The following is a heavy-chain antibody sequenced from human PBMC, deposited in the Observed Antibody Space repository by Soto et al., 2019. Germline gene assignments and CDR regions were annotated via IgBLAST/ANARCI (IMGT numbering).Heavy chain of an antibody. CDR3: ARDQLLMVRDVPTLYGMDV. Sequence: SETLSLTGTVSGGCISSGDYYWSWIRQPPGKGLEWIWYIYYIGITYYNPSLKSRVTKSVDTSKNQFSLKLSYVTAADTAVSYCARDQLLMVRDVPTLYGMDVWGQGTTVTV. D-gene: IGHD3-10*01. CDR2: IYYIGIT. J-gene: IGHJ6*02. V-gene: IGHV4-30-4*01. CDR1: GGCISSGDYY.